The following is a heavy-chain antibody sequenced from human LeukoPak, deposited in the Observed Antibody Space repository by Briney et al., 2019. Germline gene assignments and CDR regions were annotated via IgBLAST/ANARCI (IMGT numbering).Heavy chain of an antibody. Sequence: GGSLRLSCAASGFTVSSNYMSWVRQAPGKGLEWVSVIYSGGSTYYADSVKGRFTISRDNSKNTLYLQMNSLRAEDTAVYYCAKDKYIVGATVSIDYWGQGTLVTVSS. CDR3: AKDKYIVGATVSIDY. CDR1: GFTVSSNY. V-gene: IGHV3-53*01. CDR2: IYSGGST. D-gene: IGHD1-26*01. J-gene: IGHJ4*02.